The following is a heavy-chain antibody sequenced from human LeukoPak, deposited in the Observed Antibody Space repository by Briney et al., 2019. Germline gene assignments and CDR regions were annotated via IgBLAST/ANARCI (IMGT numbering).Heavy chain of an antibody. CDR3: AKDEATSGGGLAS. Sequence: GGSLRLSCAVSGFTVSDTHMSWVRQAPGEGLEWVSAMYTGGNTYYPDSVTGRFTVSRDTSRNTLFLHMNSLRAEDTAVYYCAKDEATSGGGLASWGQGTLVIVSS. D-gene: IGHD3-16*01. V-gene: IGHV3-53*01. CDR2: MYTGGNT. J-gene: IGHJ5*01. CDR1: GFTVSDTH.